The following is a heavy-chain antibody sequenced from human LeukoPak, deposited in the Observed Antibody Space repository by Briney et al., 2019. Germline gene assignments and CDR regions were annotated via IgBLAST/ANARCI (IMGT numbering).Heavy chain of an antibody. CDR1: GGSISSGGYS. Sequence: TLSLTCAVSGGSISSGGYSWSWIRQPPGKGLEWIGYIYHSGSTYYNPSLKSRVTISVDRSKNQFSLKLSSVTAADTAVYYCVRDSPISGGYYGGLGYWGQGSLLTVSS. CDR3: VRDSPISGGYYGGLGY. J-gene: IGHJ4*02. D-gene: IGHD1-26*01. V-gene: IGHV4-30-2*01. CDR2: IYHSGST.